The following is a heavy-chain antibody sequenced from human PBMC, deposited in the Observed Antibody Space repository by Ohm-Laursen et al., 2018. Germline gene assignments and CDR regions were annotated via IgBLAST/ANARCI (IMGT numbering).Heavy chain of an antibody. D-gene: IGHD3-22*01. CDR1: GFTFSSYG. CDR3: ARVYDSSGYYTDY. CDR2: TNGSGGST. V-gene: IGHV3-23*01. J-gene: IGHJ4*02. Sequence: SLRLSCAASGFTFSSYGMHWVRQAPGKGLEWVSGTNGSGGSTYYADSVKGRFTISRDNSKNTLYLQMNSLRAEDTAVYYCARVYDSSGYYTDYWGQGTLVTVSS.